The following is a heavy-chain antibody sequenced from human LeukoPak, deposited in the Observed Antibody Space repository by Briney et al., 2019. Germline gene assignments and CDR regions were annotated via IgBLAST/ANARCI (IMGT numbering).Heavy chain of an antibody. CDR2: IIPIFGTA. D-gene: IGHD4-17*01. CDR3: ARAADYGDYVSRFDP. Sequence: GSSVKVSCKDSGGTFSSYAISWVRQAPGQGLEWMGGIIPIFGTANYAQKFQGRVTITADESTSTAYMELSSLRSEDTAVYYCARAADYGDYVSRFDPWGQGTLVTVSS. CDR1: GGTFSSYA. V-gene: IGHV1-69*01. J-gene: IGHJ5*02.